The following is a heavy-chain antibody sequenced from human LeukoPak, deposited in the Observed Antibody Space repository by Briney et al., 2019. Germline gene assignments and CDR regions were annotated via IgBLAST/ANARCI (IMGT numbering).Heavy chain of an antibody. CDR1: GFSFSTYW. V-gene: IGHV3-7*01. Sequence: GGSLRLSCTASGFSFSTYWMSWVRQAPGKGLEWVAHIKHDGAEKYYVDSVKGRFTISRDNAKNSLYQQMTTLRAEDTALYYCVGDPGDYWGQGTLVSVSS. J-gene: IGHJ4*02. CDR3: VGDPGDY. CDR2: IKHDGAEK.